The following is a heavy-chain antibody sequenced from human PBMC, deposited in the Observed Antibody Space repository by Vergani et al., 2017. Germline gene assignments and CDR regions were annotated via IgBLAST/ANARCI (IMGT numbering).Heavy chain of an antibody. J-gene: IGHJ6*02. V-gene: IGHV3-23*01. Sequence: EVQLLESGGDLVQPGGSLRLSCAASGFTFNHYAMNWVRQAPGKGLEWVSGISGSGGSTYYAGSVKGRFTISRDSSKNTLYLQMDSLTAGDTAVYYCAKANPRNSXYDYRYYYHAMDVWGQGTTVTVSS. CDR1: GFTFNHYA. CDR3: AKANPRNSXYDYRYYYHAMDV. CDR2: ISGSGGST. D-gene: IGHD5-12*01.